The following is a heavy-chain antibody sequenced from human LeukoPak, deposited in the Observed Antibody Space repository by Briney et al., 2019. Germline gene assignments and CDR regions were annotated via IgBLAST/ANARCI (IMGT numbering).Heavy chain of an antibody. CDR1: GYTFTSYG. CDR3: ARDRRWDYGAYDAFDI. J-gene: IGHJ3*02. D-gene: IGHD3-16*01. Sequence: GASVKVSCKASGYTFTSYGISWVRQAPGQGLEWMGWISAYNGNTNYAQKLQGRVTMTTDTSTSTAYMELRSLRSDDTAVYYCARDRRWDYGAYDAFDIWGQGTMVTVSS. CDR2: ISAYNGNT. V-gene: IGHV1-18*01.